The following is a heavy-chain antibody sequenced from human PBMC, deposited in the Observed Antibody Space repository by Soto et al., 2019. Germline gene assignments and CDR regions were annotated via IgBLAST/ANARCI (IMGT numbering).Heavy chain of an antibody. CDR1: GFTFSSYA. V-gene: IGHV3-23*01. CDR2: ISGSGGST. CDR3: ARLSSGWYYYYGMDV. D-gene: IGHD6-19*01. Sequence: GALRLSCAASGFTFSSYAMSWVRQAPGKGLEWVSAISGSGGSTYYADSVKGRFTISRDNSKNTLYLQMNSLRAEDTAVYYCARLSSGWYYYYGMDVWGQGTTVTVSS. J-gene: IGHJ6*02.